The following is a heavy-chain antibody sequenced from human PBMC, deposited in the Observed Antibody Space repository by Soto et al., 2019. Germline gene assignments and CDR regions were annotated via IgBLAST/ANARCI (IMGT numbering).Heavy chain of an antibody. V-gene: IGHV4-39*01. J-gene: IGHJ6*02. D-gene: IGHD2-2*03. CDR3: ARWNGYCLSTPCPSYYRMAV. CDR2: IYSSENT. CDR1: GGSVSSSGYS. Sequence: WETLSLTCTVSGGSVSSSGYSWGCIRQSPGKGLEWIGTIYSSENTYYNPSLLSRVTISVDTSENEFSLRLSSVTAADTAVYYCARWNGYCLSTPCPSYYRMAVCVRATTVT.